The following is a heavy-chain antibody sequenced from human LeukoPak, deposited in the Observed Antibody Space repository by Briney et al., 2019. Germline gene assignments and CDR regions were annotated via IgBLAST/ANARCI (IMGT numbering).Heavy chain of an antibody. J-gene: IGHJ4*02. CDR2: IIPIFGTA. Sequence: SVKVSCKASGGTFSSYAISWVRQAPGQGLEWMGGIIPIFGTANYAQKFQGRLTMTTDTSTSTAYMELRSLRSDDTAVYYCARAKYSSGWYAFDYWGQGTLVTVSS. CDR3: ARAKYSSGWYAFDY. V-gene: IGHV1-69*05. CDR1: GGTFSSYA. D-gene: IGHD6-19*01.